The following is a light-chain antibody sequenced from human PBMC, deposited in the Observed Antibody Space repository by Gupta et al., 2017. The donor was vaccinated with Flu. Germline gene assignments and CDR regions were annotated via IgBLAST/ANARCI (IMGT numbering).Light chain of an antibody. CDR3: SSYTSGSTIVVA. CDR2: DVS. J-gene: IGLJ2*01. V-gene: IGLV2-14*01. Sequence: QPALTQPASVSGSPGQSITISCTGTTSDVGGYNSVSWYQQRPGTAPKLIIYDVSNRPSGISNRFSGSNSGNTASLTISGLQAEDEADYYCSSYTSGSTIVVAFGGGTKLTVL. CDR1: TSDVGGYNS.